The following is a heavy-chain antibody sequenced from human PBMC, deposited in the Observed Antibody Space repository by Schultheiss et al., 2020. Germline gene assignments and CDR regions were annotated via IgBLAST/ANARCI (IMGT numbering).Heavy chain of an antibody. CDR3: AKRGFGGEFDY. Sequence: GGSLRLSCAASGFTFSSYWMHWVRQAPGKGLVWVSRINSDGSSTSYADSVKGRFTISRDNAKNTLYLQMNSLRAEDTAVYYCAKRGFGGEFDYWGQGTLVTVSS. D-gene: IGHD3-10*01. CDR1: GFTFSSYW. V-gene: IGHV3-74*01. J-gene: IGHJ4*02. CDR2: INSDGSST.